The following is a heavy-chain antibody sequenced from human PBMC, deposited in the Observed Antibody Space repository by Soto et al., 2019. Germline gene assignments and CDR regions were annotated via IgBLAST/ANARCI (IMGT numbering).Heavy chain of an antibody. Sequence: PGGSLRLSCAASGFTFSSYAMSWVRQAPGKGLEWVSAISGSGGSTYYADSVKGRFTISRDNSKNTLYLQMSSLRAEDTAVYYCAKPQTSTYYDFWSSSPRDYRGQGTLVTVSS. J-gene: IGHJ4*02. CDR3: AKPQTSTYYDFWSSSPRDY. D-gene: IGHD3-3*01. V-gene: IGHV3-23*01. CDR2: ISGSGGST. CDR1: GFTFSSYA.